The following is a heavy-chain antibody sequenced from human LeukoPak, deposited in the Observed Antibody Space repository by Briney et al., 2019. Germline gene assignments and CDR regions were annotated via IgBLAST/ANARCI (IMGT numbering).Heavy chain of an antibody. V-gene: IGHV3-7*01. CDR2: IKQDGSEK. D-gene: IGHD6-6*01. Sequence: PGGSLRLSCAASGFTFSSYWMSWVRQAPGKGLEWVANIKQDGSEKYYVDSVKGRFTISRDNAKNSLYLQMNSLRAEDTAVYYCARYSSSKGYWFDPWGQGTLVTVSS. CDR3: ARYSSSKGYWFDP. J-gene: IGHJ5*02. CDR1: GFTFSSYW.